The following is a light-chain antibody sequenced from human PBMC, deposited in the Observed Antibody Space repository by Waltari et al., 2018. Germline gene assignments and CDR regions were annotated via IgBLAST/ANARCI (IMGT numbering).Light chain of an antibody. CDR1: SSDVGGYN. CDR2: DVS. Sequence: QSALTQPASVSGSPGQSITISCTGTSSDVGGYNVSWYQQHPGKAPNFVIYDVSQRPSGFSTLFSGSKSGNTASLTISRLQAEDEAVYYCCSYAGSSTYVFGTGTMVTVL. J-gene: IGLJ1*01. CDR3: CSYAGSSTYV. V-gene: IGLV2-23*02.